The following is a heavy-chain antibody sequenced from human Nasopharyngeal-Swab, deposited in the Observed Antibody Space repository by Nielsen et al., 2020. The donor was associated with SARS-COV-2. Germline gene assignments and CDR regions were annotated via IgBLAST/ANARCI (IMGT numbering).Heavy chain of an antibody. CDR1: GFTFSSYG. CDR3: ARDGLGFDAFDI. Sequence: GESLKISCAASGFTFSSYGMHWVRQAPGKGLEWVAVIWYDGSNKYYADSVKGRFTISRDNSKNTLYLQMNSLRAEDTAVYYCARDGLGFDAFDIWGQGTMVTVSS. CDR2: IWYDGSNK. J-gene: IGHJ3*02. V-gene: IGHV3-33*01. D-gene: IGHD3/OR15-3a*01.